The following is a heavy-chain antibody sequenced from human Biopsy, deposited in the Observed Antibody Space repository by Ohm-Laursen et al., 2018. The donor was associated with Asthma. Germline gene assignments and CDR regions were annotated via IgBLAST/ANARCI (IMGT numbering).Heavy chain of an antibody. CDR1: GYTFINYA. Sequence: SVKVSCKPSGYTFINYAIHWVRQDPGHSLEWMGWIIAANGNTKYSQKFQGRLTISRDTSASTAYMDLSSLRSEDTAVYYCARTYFDFLTGQVHDAFAMWGQGTMVTVSS. CDR3: ARTYFDFLTGQVHDAFAM. J-gene: IGHJ3*02. V-gene: IGHV1-3*01. CDR2: IIAANGNT. D-gene: IGHD3-9*01.